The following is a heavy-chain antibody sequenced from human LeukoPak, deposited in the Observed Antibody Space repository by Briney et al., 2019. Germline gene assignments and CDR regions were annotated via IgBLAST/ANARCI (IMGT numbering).Heavy chain of an antibody. CDR2: VSSIGISS. CDR3: AREYDYGGNFFDY. J-gene: IGHJ4*02. V-gene: IGHV3-23*01. CDR1: GFTFSNYA. D-gene: IGHD4-23*01. Sequence: GGSLRLSCTASGFTFSNYAITWVRQAPGKGLEWVSSVSSIGISSYYADSVKGRFTISRDNSQNTLYLQMNSLRAEDTAVYYCAREYDYGGNFFDYWGQGTLVTVSS.